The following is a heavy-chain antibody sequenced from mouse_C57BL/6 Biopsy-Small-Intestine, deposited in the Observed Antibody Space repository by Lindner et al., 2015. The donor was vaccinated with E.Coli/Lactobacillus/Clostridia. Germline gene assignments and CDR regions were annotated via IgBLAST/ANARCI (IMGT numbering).Heavy chain of an antibody. V-gene: IGHV1-80*01. D-gene: IGHD1-1*01. CDR2: IYPGDGDT. CDR1: GYASSSYW. J-gene: IGHJ2*01. CDR3: APFITTVDYYFDH. Sequence: VQLQESGAELVKPGASVKISCKASGYASSSYWMNWVKQRPGKGLEWIGQIYPGDGDTNYNGKLKGKATLTADKSSSTAYMQLSSLTSEDSAVYFCAPFITTVDYYFDHWGQGTTLTVSS.